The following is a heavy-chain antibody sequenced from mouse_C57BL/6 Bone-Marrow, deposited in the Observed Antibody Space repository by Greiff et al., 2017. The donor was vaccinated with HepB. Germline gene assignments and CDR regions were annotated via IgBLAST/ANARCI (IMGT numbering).Heavy chain of an antibody. CDR2: ISSGSSTI. J-gene: IGHJ1*03. V-gene: IGHV5-17*01. CDR3: ARRYYGSSYWYFDV. CDR1: GFTFSDYG. D-gene: IGHD1-1*01. Sequence: EVMLVESGGGLVKPGGSLKLSCAASGFTFSDYGMHWVRQAPEKGLEWVAYISSGSSTIYYADTVKGRFTISRDNAKNTLFLQMTRLRSEDTAMYYCARRYYGSSYWYFDVWGTGTTVTVSS.